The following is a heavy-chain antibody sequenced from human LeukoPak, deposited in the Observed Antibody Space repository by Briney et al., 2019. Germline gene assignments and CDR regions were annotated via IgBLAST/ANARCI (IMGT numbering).Heavy chain of an antibody. CDR3: ARVNCGGDCYSDRGAFDI. D-gene: IGHD2-21*02. CDR1: GVTFSSYT. J-gene: IGHJ3*02. CDR2: IIPIFGTA. V-gene: IGHV1-69*13. Sequence: VASVKVSCKASGVTFSSYTISWVRQAPGQGLEWMGGIIPIFGTANYAQKFQGRVTITADDSTNTAYMELSSLRAEDTAVYYCARVNCGGDCYSDRGAFDIWGQGTMVTVSS.